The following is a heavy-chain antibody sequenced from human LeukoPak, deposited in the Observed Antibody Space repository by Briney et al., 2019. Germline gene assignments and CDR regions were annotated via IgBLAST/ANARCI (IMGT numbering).Heavy chain of an antibody. D-gene: IGHD2-21*02. CDR1: GYTFTGYY. Sequence: ASVKVSCKASGYTFTGYYMHWVRQAPGQGLEWMGWINPNSGGTNYAQKFQGRVTITADESTSTAYMELSSLRSEDTAVYYCARTGSRGDDSPWYYYYMDVWGKGTTVTISS. CDR3: ARTGSRGDDSPWYYYYMDV. J-gene: IGHJ6*03. V-gene: IGHV1-2*02. CDR2: INPNSGGT.